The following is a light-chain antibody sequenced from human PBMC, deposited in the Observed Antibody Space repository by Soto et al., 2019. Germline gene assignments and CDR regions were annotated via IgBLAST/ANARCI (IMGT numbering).Light chain of an antibody. CDR2: DTS. CDR1: QGSGDT. CDR3: QPYNNWPLT. V-gene: IGKV3-15*01. Sequence: EIVMKQSPSTLSVYPGDGATLSCRASQGSGDTLAWYQHKPGQTPRLLIYDTSTRATGVPTRFSGSRSGAEFTLTINSLQSEDFAVYYCQPYNNWPLTFGGGTKVDIK. J-gene: IGKJ4*01.